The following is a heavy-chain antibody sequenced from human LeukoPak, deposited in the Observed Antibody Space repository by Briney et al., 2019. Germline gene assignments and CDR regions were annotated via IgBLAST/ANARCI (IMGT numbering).Heavy chain of an antibody. J-gene: IGHJ4*02. CDR3: GKVQNYYGSSGYQYCFDY. CDR2: ISGSGGST. CDR1: GFTFSSYA. V-gene: IGHV3-23*01. Sequence: QPGASLRLSCAASGFTFSSYAMSWVRQAPGKGLEWVSSISGSGGSTYYADSVKGRFTISRDNTKNTLYLQLNSLRAEDTAVYYCGKVQNYYGSSGYQYCFDYWGQGTLVTVSS. D-gene: IGHD3-22*01.